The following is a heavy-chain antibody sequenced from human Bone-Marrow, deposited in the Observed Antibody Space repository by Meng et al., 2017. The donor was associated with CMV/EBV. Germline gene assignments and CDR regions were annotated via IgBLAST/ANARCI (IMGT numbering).Heavy chain of an antibody. CDR2: IKQDGSEK. J-gene: IGHJ4*02. V-gene: IGHV3-7*01. CDR3: ARFKSAFDY. CDR1: GFTFSSYW. D-gene: IGHD6-25*01. Sequence: ETLSLTCAASGFTFSSYWMSWVRQAPGKGLEWVANIKQDGSEKYYVDSVKGRFTISRDNAKNSLYLQMNSLRAEDTAVYYYARFKSAFDYWGQGTLVTVSS.